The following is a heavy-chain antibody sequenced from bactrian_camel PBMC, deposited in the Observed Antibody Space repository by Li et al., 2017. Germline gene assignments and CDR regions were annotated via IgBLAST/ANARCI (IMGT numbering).Heavy chain of an antibody. CDR2: IDKDRKT. Sequence: HVQLVESGGGSVQAGGSLTLSCAASGSTNYRKCMAWFRQAPGKEREAVAAIDKDRKTRYADSAKGRFTISRDRTKNTLYLQMNALKPDDGAMYYCAARTYGNCIVPLLRSDEYNFWGQGTQVTVS. V-gene: IGHV3S53*01. D-gene: IGHD6*01. CDR1: GSTNYRKC. CDR3: AARTYGNCIVPLLRSDEYNF. J-gene: IGHJ4*01.